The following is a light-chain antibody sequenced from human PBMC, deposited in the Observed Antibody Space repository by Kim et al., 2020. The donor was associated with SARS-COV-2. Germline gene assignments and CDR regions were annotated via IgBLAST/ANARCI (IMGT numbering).Light chain of an antibody. CDR2: VAS. Sequence: PSVGDSVTITGRARQVISSYLAVYQHQPGKPPNRFIYVASTLQSGVPSRFSGSVSGTEFTPTVTSLQPEEFATYDSQQSNSYPRTFFEGTKV. CDR1: QVISSY. V-gene: IGKV1-9*01. J-gene: IGKJ1*01. CDR3: QQSNSYPRT.